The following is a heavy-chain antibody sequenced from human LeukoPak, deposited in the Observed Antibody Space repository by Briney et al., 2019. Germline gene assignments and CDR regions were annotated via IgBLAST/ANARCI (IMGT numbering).Heavy chain of an antibody. CDR2: ISWNSGSI. V-gene: IGHV3-9*01. CDR1: GFTFDDYA. Sequence: GGSLRLSCAASGFTFDDYAMHWVRQAPGKGLEWVSGISWNSGSIGYADSVKGRFTISRVNAKNSLYLQMNSLRAEDTALYYCAKDMREAAGQRRLFGYWGQGTLVTVSS. D-gene: IGHD6-13*01. CDR3: AKDMREAAGQRRLFGY. J-gene: IGHJ4*02.